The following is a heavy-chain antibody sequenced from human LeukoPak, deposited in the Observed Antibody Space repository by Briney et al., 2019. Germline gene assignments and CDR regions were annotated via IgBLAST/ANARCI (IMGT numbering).Heavy chain of an antibody. CDR2: LSETGGTT. D-gene: IGHD1-1*01. V-gene: IGHV3-23*01. Sequence: GGSLRLSCAASGFTFSNAWMSWVRQAPGKGLEWLSSLSETGGTTYIADSVKGRFTISRDNSKSILYIQLNSLRAENTAVYYCAKGAVESLDYYFYMEVWGKGTTVTVSS. CDR3: AKGAVESLDYYFYMEV. J-gene: IGHJ6*03. CDR1: GFTFSNAW.